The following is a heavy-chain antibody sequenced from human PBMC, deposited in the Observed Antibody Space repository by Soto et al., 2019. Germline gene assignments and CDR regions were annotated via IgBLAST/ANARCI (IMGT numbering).Heavy chain of an antibody. CDR3: AREPHYDFWRGKLDY. CDR1: GGSISSGGYY. Sequence: NPSETLSLTCTVSGGSISSGGYYWSWIRQHPGKGLEWIGYIYYSGSTYYNPSLKSRVTISVDTSKNQFSLKLSSVTAADTAVYYCAREPHYDFWRGKLDYWGQGTLVTVSS. V-gene: IGHV4-31*03. D-gene: IGHD3-3*01. J-gene: IGHJ4*02. CDR2: IYYSGST.